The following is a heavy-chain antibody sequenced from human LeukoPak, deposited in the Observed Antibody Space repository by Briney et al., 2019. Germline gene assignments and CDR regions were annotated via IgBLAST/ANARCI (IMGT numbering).Heavy chain of an antibody. Sequence: PGGSLRLCCAASGFTFSSYAMSWLRQAPGKGLEWVSAISGSGGSTYYADSVKGRFTISRDNSKNTLYLQMNSLRAEDTAVYYCAKDQGYGSGSYYFDYWGQGTLVTVSS. CDR1: GFTFSSYA. V-gene: IGHV3-23*01. J-gene: IGHJ4*02. CDR3: AKDQGYGSGSYYFDY. CDR2: ISGSGGST. D-gene: IGHD3-10*01.